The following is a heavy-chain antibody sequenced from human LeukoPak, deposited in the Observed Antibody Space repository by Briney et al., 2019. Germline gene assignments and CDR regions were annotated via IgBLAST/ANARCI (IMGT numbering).Heavy chain of an antibody. CDR3: SKDLHADPGY. Sequence: GRSLRLSCAASGFTFSNYGMHWVRQAPGKGLEWVGLISYDGGNKHYADSVKGRVTISRDNSKNTLSLQLDSLRPEDTAFYYCSKDLHADPGYWGQGTLVIVSS. CDR2: ISYDGGNK. D-gene: IGHD3-10*01. CDR1: GFTFSNYG. J-gene: IGHJ4*02. V-gene: IGHV3-30*18.